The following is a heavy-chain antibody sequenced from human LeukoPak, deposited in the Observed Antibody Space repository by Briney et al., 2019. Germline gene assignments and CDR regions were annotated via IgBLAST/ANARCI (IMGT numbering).Heavy chain of an antibody. J-gene: IGHJ4*02. V-gene: IGHV4-59*01. CDR3: VKKGQADDDGKPD. Sequence: SETLSLTCTVSGGSISGYYWSWIRQPPGKGLEWIGYIYYSGSTNYNPSLKSRVTISVDTSKNQFSLKLSSVTAADTAVYYCVKKGQADDDGKPDWGQGTLVTVSS. CDR1: GGSISGYY. CDR2: IYYSGST. D-gene: IGHD1-1*01.